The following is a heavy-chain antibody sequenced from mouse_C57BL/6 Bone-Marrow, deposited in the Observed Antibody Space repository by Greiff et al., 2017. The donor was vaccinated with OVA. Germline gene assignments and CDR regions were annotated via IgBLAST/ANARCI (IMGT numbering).Heavy chain of an antibody. CDR2: IHPNSGST. D-gene: IGHD1-1*01. CDR1: GYTFTSYW. Sequence: QVQLKQPGAELVKPGASVKLSCKASGYTFTSYWMHWVKQRPGQGLEWIGMIHPNSGSTNYNEKFKSKATLPVDKSSSTAYMQLSSLTSEDSAVYYCARSVLRVYMDYWGQGTSVTVSS. V-gene: IGHV1-64*01. CDR3: ARSVLRVYMDY. J-gene: IGHJ4*01.